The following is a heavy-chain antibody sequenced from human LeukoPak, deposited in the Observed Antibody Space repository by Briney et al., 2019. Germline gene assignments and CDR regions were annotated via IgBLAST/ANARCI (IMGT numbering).Heavy chain of an antibody. D-gene: IGHD3-10*01. J-gene: IGHJ6*03. V-gene: IGHV3-53*01. CDR1: GFTVSSNY. CDR3: ARGGVNTMLRGVIRYCYMDV. Sequence: GGSLRLSCAASGFTVSSNYMSWVRQAPGKGLEWVSVIYRGDSTYYADSVKGRFTISRDNSKNTLYLQMNSLRAEDTAVYYCARGGVNTMLRGVIRYCYMDVWGKGTTVTISS. CDR2: IYRGDST.